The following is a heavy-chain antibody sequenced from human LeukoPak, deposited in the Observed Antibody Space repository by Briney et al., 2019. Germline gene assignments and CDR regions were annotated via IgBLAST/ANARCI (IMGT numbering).Heavy chain of an antibody. Sequence: SETLSLTCTVSGGSISSYYWSWIRQPAGKGLEWIGEINHSGSTNYNSSLKSRVTISVDTSKNQFSLKLSSVTAADTAVYYCARGYYGSGSHCCHMDVWGKGTTITVS. J-gene: IGHJ6*03. CDR3: ARGYYGSGSHCCHMDV. V-gene: IGHV4-34*01. CDR1: GGSISSYY. CDR2: INHSGST. D-gene: IGHD3-10*01.